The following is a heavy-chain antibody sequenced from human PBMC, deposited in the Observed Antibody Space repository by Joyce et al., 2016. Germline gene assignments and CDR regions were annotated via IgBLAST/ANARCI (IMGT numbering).Heavy chain of an antibody. CDR3: VRLVRTAIFDY. CDR2: VFPADSHT. CDR1: GYSFPNYW. Sequence: DVQLVQSGTEVKKPGESLKISCQGSGYSFPNYWVGWVRQMPGKGLGWMGLVFPADSHTRYSPSFQGQVTITADKSNNTAYLQWSDLKASDTAMYYCVRLVRTAIFDYWGQGMLMTVST. D-gene: IGHD2-21*02. V-gene: IGHV5-51*01. J-gene: IGHJ4*02.